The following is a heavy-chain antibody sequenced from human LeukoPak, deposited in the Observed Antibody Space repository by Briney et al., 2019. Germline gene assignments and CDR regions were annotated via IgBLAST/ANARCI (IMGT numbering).Heavy chain of an antibody. J-gene: IGHJ4*02. CDR1: GFIFSSYS. CDR2: ISSSSSYI. D-gene: IGHD4-17*01. Sequence: SGGSLRLSCAASGFIFSSYSMNWVRQAPGKGLEWVSSISSSSSYIYYADSVKGRFTISRDNAKNSLYLQMNSLRAEDTAVYYCARLTTTVTTPFDYWGQGTLVTVSS. CDR3: ARLTTTVTTPFDY. V-gene: IGHV3-21*01.